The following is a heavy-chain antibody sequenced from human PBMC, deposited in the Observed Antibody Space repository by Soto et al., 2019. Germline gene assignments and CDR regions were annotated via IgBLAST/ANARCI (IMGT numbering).Heavy chain of an antibody. Sequence: SETLSLTCAVYGGSFSGYYWSWIRQPPGKGLEWIGEINHSGSTNYNPSLKSRVTISVDTSKNQFSLKLSSVTAADTAVYYCARGGDIAVAPFDYWGQGTLVTVSS. CDR1: GGSFSGYY. CDR2: INHSGST. V-gene: IGHV4-34*01. CDR3: ARGGDIAVAPFDY. D-gene: IGHD6-19*01. J-gene: IGHJ4*02.